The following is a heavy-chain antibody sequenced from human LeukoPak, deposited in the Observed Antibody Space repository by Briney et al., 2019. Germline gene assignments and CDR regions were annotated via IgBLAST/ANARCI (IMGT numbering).Heavy chain of an antibody. V-gene: IGHV4-59*01. Sequence: SETLSLTCTVSGGSISSYYWSWIRQPPGKGLEWMGYIYYSGSTNYNPSLKSRVTISVDTSKNQFSLKLSSVTAADTAVYYCARVSSRGWFDPWGQGTLVTVSS. CDR2: IYYSGST. D-gene: IGHD6-6*01. CDR1: GGSISSYY. CDR3: ARVSSRGWFDP. J-gene: IGHJ5*02.